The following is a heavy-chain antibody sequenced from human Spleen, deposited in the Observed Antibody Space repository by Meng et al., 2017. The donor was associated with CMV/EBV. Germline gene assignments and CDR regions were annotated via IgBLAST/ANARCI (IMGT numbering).Heavy chain of an antibody. J-gene: IGHJ6*02. CDR1: GYTFTRYQ. CDR3: ARGDIYGMDV. V-gene: IGHV1-18*01. D-gene: IGHD5-12*01. CDR2: INPYNGNT. Sequence: ASVKVSCKASGYTFTRYQISWVRQAPGQGLECMGWINPYNGNTNDFKKFQGRLTMTTDTSTNTAYMELRNLRSEDTAVYYCARGDIYGMDVWGQGTTVTVSS.